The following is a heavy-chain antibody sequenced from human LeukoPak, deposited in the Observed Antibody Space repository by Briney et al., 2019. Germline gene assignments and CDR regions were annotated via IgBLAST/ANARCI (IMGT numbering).Heavy chain of an antibody. CDR2: INPSGGST. J-gene: IGHJ4*02. CDR3: ARDLRRSSSSSYFDY. V-gene: IGHV1-46*01. Sequence: ASVKVSCKASGGTFSSYAISWVRQAPGQGLEWMGIINPSGGSTSYAQKFQGRVTMTRDTSTSTVYMELSSLRSENTAVYYCARDLRRSSSSSYFDYWGQGTLVTVSS. D-gene: IGHD6-6*01. CDR1: GGTFSSYA.